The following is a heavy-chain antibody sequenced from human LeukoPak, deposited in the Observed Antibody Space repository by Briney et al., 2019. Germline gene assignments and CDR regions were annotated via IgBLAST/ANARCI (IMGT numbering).Heavy chain of an antibody. V-gene: IGHV3-23*01. D-gene: IGHD2-21*01. J-gene: IGHJ4*02. CDR1: GFTFRSHA. CDR2: IYENGGTT. Sequence: GSLRLSCVGSGFTFRSHAMSWVRQAPEKGLEFVSGIYENGGTTYYADSVKGRFSISRDNSKNTLYLQMDSLRGEDTAVYYCAKDFRIGYSAHFDYWGQGTLVTVSS. CDR3: AKDFRIGYSAHFDY.